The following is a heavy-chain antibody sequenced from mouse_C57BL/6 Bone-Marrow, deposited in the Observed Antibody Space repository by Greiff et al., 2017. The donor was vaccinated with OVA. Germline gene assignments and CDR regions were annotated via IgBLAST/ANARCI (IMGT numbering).Heavy chain of an antibody. J-gene: IGHJ2*01. CDR2: IYPGDGDT. Sequence: VQLQQSGPELVKPGASVKISCKASGYAFSSSWMNWVKQRPGKGLEWIGRIYPGDGDTNYNGKFKGKATLTADKSSSTASMQLSSLTSEDSAVYFCARSRITTVFDYWGQGTTLTVSS. CDR3: ARSRITTVFDY. V-gene: IGHV1-82*01. CDR1: GYAFSSSW. D-gene: IGHD1-1*01.